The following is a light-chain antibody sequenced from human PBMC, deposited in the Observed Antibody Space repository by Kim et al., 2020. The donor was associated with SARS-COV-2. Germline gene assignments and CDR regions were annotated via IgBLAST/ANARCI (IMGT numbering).Light chain of an antibody. Sequence: GKTVTLSCTPNSGSIAGNYVQWVRQRPGSSPTTVIFEDDRRPSGVPDRFSGSVDISSNSASLTISGLKTEDEADYYCQSYDRSTWVFGGGTQLTVL. CDR3: QSYDRSTWV. CDR1: SGSIAGNY. CDR2: EDD. J-gene: IGLJ3*02. V-gene: IGLV6-57*01.